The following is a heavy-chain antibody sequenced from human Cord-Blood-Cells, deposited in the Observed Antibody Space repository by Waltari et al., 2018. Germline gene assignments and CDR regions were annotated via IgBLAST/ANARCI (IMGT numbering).Heavy chain of an antibody. Sequence: QVQLQESGPGLVKPPQTLSLTCTVSVGSISSGRSYWSWLRKPAGMGLVCNGYIYTSGSTNYNPALKSRVTISVDTSKNQFSLKLSSVTAADTAVYYCARMNPRQITIFGVVIIRPMYYFDYWGQGTLVTVSS. J-gene: IGHJ4*02. CDR3: ARMNPRQITIFGVVIIRPMYYFDY. CDR2: IYTSGST. CDR1: VGSISSGRSY. D-gene: IGHD3-3*01. V-gene: IGHV4-61*09.